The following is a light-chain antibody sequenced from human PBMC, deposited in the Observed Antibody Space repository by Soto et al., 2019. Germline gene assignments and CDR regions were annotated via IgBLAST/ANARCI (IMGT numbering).Light chain of an antibody. J-gene: IGKJ1*01. V-gene: IGKV3-20*01. CDR2: GAS. CDR1: QSVSSSY. Sequence: EIVLTQSPGTLSLSQGERATLSCRASQSVSSSYLAWYQQKPGQAPRPLIYGASSRAIGIPDRFSGSGSGTDFTLNISRLEPEDFAVYYCQQYGSSPWTFGQGTKVEIK. CDR3: QQYGSSPWT.